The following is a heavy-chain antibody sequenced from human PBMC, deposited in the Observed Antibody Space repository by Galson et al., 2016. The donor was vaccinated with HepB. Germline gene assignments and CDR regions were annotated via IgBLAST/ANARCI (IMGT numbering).Heavy chain of an antibody. V-gene: IGHV1-69*04. CDR2: IVPILGIT. D-gene: IGHD1-26*01. Sequence: SVKVSCKASGGTFSSSAIGWVRQAPGQGLEWMGRIVPILGITNYAQRFQGRVTISADESTSTAYMELSSLRSEDTAMYYCARDSGSHYASYYAMDVWGQGTTVTVSS. CDR1: GGTFSSSA. CDR3: ARDSGSHYASYYAMDV. J-gene: IGHJ6*02.